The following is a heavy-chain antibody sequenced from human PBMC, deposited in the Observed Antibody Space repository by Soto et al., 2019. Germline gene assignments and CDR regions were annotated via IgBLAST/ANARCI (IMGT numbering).Heavy chain of an antibody. CDR1: GYTFTSYA. D-gene: IGHD3-3*01. CDR2: INAGNGNT. J-gene: IGHJ4*02. CDR3: ARSYYDFWSGSLPPPDY. Sequence: ASVKVSCKASGYTFTSYAMHWVRQAPGQRLEWMGWINAGNGNTEYSQKFQGRVTITRDTSASTAYMELSSLRSEDTAVYYCARSYYDFWSGSLPPPDYWGQGTLVTVSS. V-gene: IGHV1-3*01.